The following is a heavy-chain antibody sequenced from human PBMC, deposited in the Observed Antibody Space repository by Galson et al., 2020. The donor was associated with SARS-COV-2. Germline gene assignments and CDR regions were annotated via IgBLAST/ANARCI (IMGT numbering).Heavy chain of an antibody. CDR1: GYTFTSYG. CDR2: ISANNGNT. D-gene: IGHD3-10*01. Sequence: ASVKVSCKASGYTFTSYGISWVRQAPGQGLEWMGWISANNGNTKYAQKLQGRVTMTTDTSTSTAYMELRSLRSDDTAVYYCAREEEDSMIQGVIWLGDWGQGTLVTVSS. J-gene: IGHJ4*02. V-gene: IGHV1-18*01. CDR3: AREEEDSMIQGVIWLGD.